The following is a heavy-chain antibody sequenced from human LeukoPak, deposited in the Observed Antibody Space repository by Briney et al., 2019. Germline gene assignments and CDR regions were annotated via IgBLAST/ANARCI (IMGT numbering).Heavy chain of an antibody. CDR2: VIPIFGTA. J-gene: IGHJ6*04. D-gene: IGHD2-2*01. CDR3: AILGDCSSTSCYYNDYYGMDV. V-gene: IGHV1-69*01. Sequence: SVKVSCKASGGTFSSYAISWVRQAPGQGFEWMGGVIPIFGTANYAQKFQGRVTITADESTSTAYMELSSLRSEDTAVYYCAILGDCSSTSCYYNDYYGMDVWGKGTTVTVSS. CDR1: GGTFSSYA.